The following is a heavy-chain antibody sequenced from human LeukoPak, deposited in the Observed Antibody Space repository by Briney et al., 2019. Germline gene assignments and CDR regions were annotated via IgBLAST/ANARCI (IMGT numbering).Heavy chain of an antibody. D-gene: IGHD3-9*01. CDR3: TRDLMDYDVSTGLHHYYMDV. Sequence: GGSLRLSCVASGFTFSSYWMHWVRQDPRKGLVWVSRISGDGRNINYADSVRGRFTISRDNAKNTLYLQMNTLRVEDTAAYYCTRDLMDYDVSTGLHHYYMDVWGQGTTVTVSS. J-gene: IGHJ6*02. CDR1: GFTFSSYW. V-gene: IGHV3-74*01. CDR2: ISGDGRNI.